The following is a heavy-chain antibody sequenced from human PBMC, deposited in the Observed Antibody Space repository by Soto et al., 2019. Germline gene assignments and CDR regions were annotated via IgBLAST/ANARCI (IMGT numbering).Heavy chain of an antibody. CDR1: GYPFTSYG. CDR2: ISAHNGNT. Sequence: QVHLVQSGAEVKKPGASVKVSCKASGYPFTSYGITWVRQAPGQGLEWMGWISAHNGNTDDAQKLQGRVIVTRDTSTSTAYMELRSLISDDTAVYYCARGRYGDYWGQGARVTVSS. D-gene: IGHD1-1*01. CDR3: ARGRYGDY. V-gene: IGHV1-18*01. J-gene: IGHJ4*02.